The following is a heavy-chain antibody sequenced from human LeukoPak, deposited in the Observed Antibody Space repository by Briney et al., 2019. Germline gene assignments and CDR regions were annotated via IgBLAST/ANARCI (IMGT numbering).Heavy chain of an antibody. Sequence: ASVKVSCKASGYTFTSYGISWVRQAPGQGLEWMGWISAYNGNTNYAQKLQGRVTMTTDTSTSTAYMELRSLRSEDTAVYYCAREGQLARDPQTEDAFDIWGQGTMVTVSS. CDR1: GYTFTSYG. J-gene: IGHJ3*02. CDR2: ISAYNGNT. V-gene: IGHV1-18*01. CDR3: AREGQLARDPQTEDAFDI. D-gene: IGHD6-6*01.